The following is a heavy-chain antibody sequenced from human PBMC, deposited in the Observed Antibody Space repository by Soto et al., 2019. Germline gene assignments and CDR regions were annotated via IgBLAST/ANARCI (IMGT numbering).Heavy chain of an antibody. Sequence: VQLAQSGGGLVKAGGSLRLSCAASGFAFNSYSMNWVRQAPGKGLEWVSGISSNGGDIYYADSVKGRFTISRDNAKSSLFLQMDSLGAEDTAVYYCARDLGSGWTLDYWGQGTLVTVSS. CDR1: GFAFNSYS. CDR3: ARDLGSGWTLDY. J-gene: IGHJ4*02. D-gene: IGHD6-25*01. CDR2: ISSNGGDI. V-gene: IGHV3-21*06.